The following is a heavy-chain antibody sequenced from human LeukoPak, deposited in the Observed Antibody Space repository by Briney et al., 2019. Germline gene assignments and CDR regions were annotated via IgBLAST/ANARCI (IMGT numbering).Heavy chain of an antibody. CDR1: GGSICSYY. D-gene: IGHD3-9*01. J-gene: IGHJ5*02. CDR2: IYYSGST. Sequence: SETLSPTCTVSGGSICSYYWSWIRQPPGKGLEWIGYIYYSGSTNYNPSLKSRVTISVDTSKNQFSLKLSSVTAADTAVYYCARKGYYDILTGPMNNWFDPWGQGTLVTVSS. V-gene: IGHV4-59*01. CDR3: ARKGYYDILTGPMNNWFDP.